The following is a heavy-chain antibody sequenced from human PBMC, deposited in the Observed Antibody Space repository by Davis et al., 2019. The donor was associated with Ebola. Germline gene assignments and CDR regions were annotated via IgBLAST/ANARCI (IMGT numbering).Heavy chain of an antibody. V-gene: IGHV4-59*11. CDR2: VHYSGST. CDR3: ARGGVNWFDP. CDR1: GASISGHY. Sequence: SETLSLTCTVSGASISGHYWSWIRQPPGKGLDWIGYVHYSGSTNYNPSLKSRLSMSVDTSKNQFSLKLSSVSAADAAIYYCARGGVNWFDPWGQGILVTVSS. J-gene: IGHJ5*02.